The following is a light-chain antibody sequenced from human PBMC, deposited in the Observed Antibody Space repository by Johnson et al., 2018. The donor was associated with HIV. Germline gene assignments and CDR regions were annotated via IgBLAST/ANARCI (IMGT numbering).Light chain of an antibody. J-gene: IGLJ1*01. CDR2: RNN. CDR3: AAWDDSLSTYV. V-gene: IGLV1-44*01. Sequence: QSVLTQSPSASGTPGQRVTISCSGSSSNIGSNTVNWYQQLPGTAPKLLIYRNNQRPSGVPDRFSGSKSGTSASLAISGLQAEDEADYYCAAWDDSLSTYVFGTGTKVTVL. CDR1: SSNIGSNT.